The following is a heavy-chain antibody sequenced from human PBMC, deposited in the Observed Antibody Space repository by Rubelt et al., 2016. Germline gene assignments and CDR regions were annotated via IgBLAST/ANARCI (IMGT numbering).Heavy chain of an antibody. J-gene: IGHJ4*02. D-gene: IGHD3-10*01. V-gene: IGHV5-10-1*01. Sequence: EVQLVQSGPEVKRPGESLRISCKGSGYSFTSYWIGWVRQMPGKGLEWMGRIDPSDSYTIYSPSFQGHDIFSVNKSISTAYHQLLSLRASDTSMYYCGRLVGSARYIYSWCQGTLVTVSS. CDR3: GRLVGSARYIYS. CDR1: GYSFTSYW. CDR2: IDPSDSYT.